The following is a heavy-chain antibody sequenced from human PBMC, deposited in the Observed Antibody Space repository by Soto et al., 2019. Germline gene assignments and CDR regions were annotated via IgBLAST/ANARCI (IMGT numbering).Heavy chain of an antibody. D-gene: IGHD6-13*01. CDR3: ARDGSSWYSAFDY. CDR1: GYTFTGYY. CDR2: INPNSGGT. J-gene: IGHJ4*02. Sequence: ASVKVSCKASGYTFTGYYMHWVRQAPGQGLEWMGWINPNSGGTNYAQKFLGRVTMTRDTSISTAYMELSRLRSDDTAVYYCARDGSSWYSAFDYWGQGTLVTVSS. V-gene: IGHV1-2*02.